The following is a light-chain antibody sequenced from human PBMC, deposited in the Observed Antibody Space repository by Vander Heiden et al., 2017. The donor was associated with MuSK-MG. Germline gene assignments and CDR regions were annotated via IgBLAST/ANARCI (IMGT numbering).Light chain of an antibody. CDR3: QQYGSSPRT. CDR2: GAS. V-gene: IGKV3-20*01. J-gene: IGKJ1*01. Sequence: DIVLTQSPGTLSLYPGERATISCRASQSVSSSYLAWYQQKPGQAPRLLIYGASSRATGIPDRFSGSGSGTDFTLTISRLEPEDFAVYYCQQYGSSPRTFGQGTKVEIK. CDR1: QSVSSSY.